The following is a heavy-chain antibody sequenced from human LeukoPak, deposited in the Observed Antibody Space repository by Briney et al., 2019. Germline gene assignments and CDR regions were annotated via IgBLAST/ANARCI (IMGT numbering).Heavy chain of an antibody. CDR1: GYTFTSYA. V-gene: IGHV1-3*01. CDR3: ARGAGNGDYLDY. D-gene: IGHD4-17*01. J-gene: IGHJ4*02. CDR2: INAGNGNT. Sequence: ASVKVSCKASGYTFTSYAMHWVRQAPGQRLEWMGWINAGNGNTKYSQKFQGRVTITRDTSASTAYMELSSLRSEDTAVYYCARGAGNGDYLDYWGQGTLVTVSS.